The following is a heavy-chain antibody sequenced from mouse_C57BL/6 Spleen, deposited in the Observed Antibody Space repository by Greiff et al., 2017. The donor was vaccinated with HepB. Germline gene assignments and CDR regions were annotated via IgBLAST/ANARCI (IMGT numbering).Heavy chain of an antibody. D-gene: IGHD1-1*01. CDR1: GYSITSGYY. V-gene: IGHV3-6*01. Sequence: DSGPGLVKPSQSLSLTCSVTGYSITSGYYWNWIRQFPGNKLEWMGYISYDGSNNYNPSLKNRISITRDTSKNQFFLKLNSVTTEDTATYYCARITTVVAFDYWGQGTTLTVSS. CDR3: ARITTVVAFDY. J-gene: IGHJ2*01. CDR2: ISYDGSN.